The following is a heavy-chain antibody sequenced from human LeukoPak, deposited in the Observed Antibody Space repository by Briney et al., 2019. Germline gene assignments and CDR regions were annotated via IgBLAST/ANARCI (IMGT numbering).Heavy chain of an antibody. CDR1: GFTFSSYW. D-gene: IGHD3-16*01. J-gene: IGHJ4*02. CDR2: IHTDGSIT. V-gene: IGHV3-74*01. CDR3: ARVYVGRSTTYPYDY. Sequence: GSLRLSCAASGFTFSSYWMHWVRQAPGKGLVWVSRIHTDGSITNYADSVKGRFTISRDNAKNTLYLQMNSLRAEDTAVYYCARVYVGRSTTYPYDYWGQGTLVTVSS.